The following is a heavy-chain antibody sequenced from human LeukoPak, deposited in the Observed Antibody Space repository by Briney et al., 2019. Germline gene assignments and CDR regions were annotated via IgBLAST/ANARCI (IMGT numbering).Heavy chain of an antibody. CDR1: GFTFSSFV. J-gene: IGHJ4*02. CDR2: ISFDGSDK. D-gene: IGHD6-19*01. V-gene: IGHV3-30*18. Sequence: RKCLRLSCAASGFTFSSFVIHWVPQAPGKGLGWVAVISFDGSDKYYADSVKGRFTISRDNSKNTVYLQMNSLRAEDTAVYYCAKDTQLAQWLVDYWGQGTVVTVTS. CDR3: AKDTQLAQWLVDY.